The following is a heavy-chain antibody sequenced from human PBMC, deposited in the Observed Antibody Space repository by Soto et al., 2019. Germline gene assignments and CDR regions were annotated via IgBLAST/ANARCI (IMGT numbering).Heavy chain of an antibody. CDR2: ISVYDGKT. Sequence: VKVSCKASGYTFNSHGISWVRQAPGQGLEWMGWISVYDGKTKYPQNFQGRVTMTTDTLTSTAYMELRSLRSDDTAVYYCARPDYYNTGSGAFDIWGQGTMVTVSS. CDR1: GYTFNSHG. CDR3: ARPDYYNTGSGAFDI. V-gene: IGHV1-18*04. D-gene: IGHD3-22*01. J-gene: IGHJ3*02.